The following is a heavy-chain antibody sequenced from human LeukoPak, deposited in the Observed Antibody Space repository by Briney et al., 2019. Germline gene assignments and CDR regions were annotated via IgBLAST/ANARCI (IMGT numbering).Heavy chain of an antibody. CDR3: ARGFWTTGTTSLDAFDI. J-gene: IGHJ3*02. V-gene: IGHV4-34*01. Sequence: SETLSLTCAVYGGSFSGYYWSWIRQPPGKGLEWIGEINHSGSTNYNPSLKSRVTISVDTSKNQFSLKLSSVTAADTAVYYCARGFWTTGTTSLDAFDIWGQGTMVTVSS. D-gene: IGHD1-7*01. CDR2: INHSGST. CDR1: GGSFSGYY.